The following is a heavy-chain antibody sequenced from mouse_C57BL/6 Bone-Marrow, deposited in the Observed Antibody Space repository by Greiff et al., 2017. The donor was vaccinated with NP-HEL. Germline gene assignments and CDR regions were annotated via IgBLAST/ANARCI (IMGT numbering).Heavy chain of an antibody. CDR2: IDPETGGT. CDR1: GYTFTDYE. J-gene: IGHJ3*01. Sequence: QVQLQQSGAELVRPGASVTLSCKASGYTFTDYEMHWVKQTPVHGLEWIGAIDPETGGTAYNQKFKGKAILTADTSSSTAYMELRSLTSEDSAVYYDTGGAAYYGCGGAYWGQGTLVTVSA. D-gene: IGHD1-1*02. V-gene: IGHV1-15*01. CDR3: TGGAAYYGCGGAY.